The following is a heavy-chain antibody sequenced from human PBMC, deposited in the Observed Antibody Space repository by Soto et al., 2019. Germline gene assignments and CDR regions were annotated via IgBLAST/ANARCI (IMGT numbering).Heavy chain of an antibody. V-gene: IGHV3-23*01. CDR2: ISGSGGST. J-gene: IGHJ4*02. CDR1: GFTFSSYA. D-gene: IGHD4-17*01. CDR3: AKAHDYGDYAAPSPFDY. Sequence: EVQLLESGGGLVQPGGSLRLSCAASGFTFSSYAMSWVRQAPGKGPEWVSAISGSGGSTYYADSVKGRFTISRDNSKNTLYLQMNSLRAEDTAVYYCAKAHDYGDYAAPSPFDYWGQGTLVTVSS.